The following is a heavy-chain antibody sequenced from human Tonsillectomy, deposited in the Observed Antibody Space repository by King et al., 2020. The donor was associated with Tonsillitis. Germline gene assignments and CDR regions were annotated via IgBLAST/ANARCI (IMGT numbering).Heavy chain of an antibody. CDR1: GFTFSSYS. V-gene: IGHV3-48*01. CDR3: ARNCGYYYDSSGYYPGAD. J-gene: IGHJ4*02. CDR2: ISSSSSTI. D-gene: IGHD3-22*01. Sequence: VQLVESGGGLVQPGGSLRLSCAASGFTFSSYSMNWVRQAPGKGLEWVSYISSSSSTIYYADSVKGRFTISRDNAKNSLYLQMNSLRAEDPAVYYCARNCGYYYDSSGYYPGADWGQGTLVTVSS.